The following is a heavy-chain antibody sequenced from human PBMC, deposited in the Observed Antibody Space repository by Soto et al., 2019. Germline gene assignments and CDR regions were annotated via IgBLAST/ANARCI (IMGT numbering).Heavy chain of an antibody. CDR2: INLSGGTT. J-gene: IGHJ4*02. CDR1: GYTFTSYY. CDR3: ARRSFSSGWDFDY. Sequence: QVQLVQSGAEVKKPGAAVKVSCKASGYTFTSYYMHWARQASGQGLEWMGIINLSGGTTTYAQKYQGRVTMTRDTSTSTVYMELSSLRSEDTAVYYCARRSFSSGWDFDYWGQGTLVTVSS. V-gene: IGHV1-46*01. D-gene: IGHD6-19*01.